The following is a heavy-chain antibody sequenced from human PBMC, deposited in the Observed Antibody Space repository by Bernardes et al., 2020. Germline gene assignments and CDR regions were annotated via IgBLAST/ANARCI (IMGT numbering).Heavy chain of an antibody. Sequence: SGPTLVKPTQTLTLTCTFSGFSLSTSGMCVSWIRQPPGKALEWLALIDWDDDKYYSTSLKTRLTISKDTSKNQVVLTMTNMDPVDTATYYCARIRPTYYDILTGYYADYWGQGTLVTVSS. V-gene: IGHV2-70*01. CDR2: IDWDDDK. J-gene: IGHJ4*02. D-gene: IGHD3-9*01. CDR1: GFSLSTSGMC. CDR3: ARIRPTYYDILTGYYADY.